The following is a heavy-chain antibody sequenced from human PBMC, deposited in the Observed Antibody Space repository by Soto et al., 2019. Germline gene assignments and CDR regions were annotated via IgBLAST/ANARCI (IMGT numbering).Heavy chain of an antibody. CDR1: SGSISSSNW. CDR2: IYHSGSI. J-gene: IGHJ4*02. D-gene: IGHD3-3*01. CDR3: ARTYYDFWSGYFGANTHGTFFDY. V-gene: IGHV4-4*02. Sequence: QVQLQESGPGLVKPSGTLSLTCAVSSGSISSSNWWSWVRQPPGKGLEWIGEIYHSGSINYNPSLKSRVTISVDKSKNQFSLKLSSVTAADTAVYYCARTYYDFWSGYFGANTHGTFFDYWGQGTLVTVSS.